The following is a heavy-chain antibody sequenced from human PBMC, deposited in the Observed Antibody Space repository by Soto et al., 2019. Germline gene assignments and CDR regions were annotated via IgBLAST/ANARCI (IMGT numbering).Heavy chain of an antibody. V-gene: IGHV1-3*01. Sequence: ASVKVSCKASGYTFTSYAMHWVRQAPGQRLEWMGWINAGNGNTKYSQKFQGRVIITRDTSASTAYMELSSLRSEDTAVYYCASCPQIGTTSSPCCLFFDEWGQGTLVIVFS. CDR2: INAGNGNT. CDR1: GYTFTSYA. D-gene: IGHD6-13*01. J-gene: IGHJ4*02. CDR3: ASCPQIGTTSSPCCLFFDE.